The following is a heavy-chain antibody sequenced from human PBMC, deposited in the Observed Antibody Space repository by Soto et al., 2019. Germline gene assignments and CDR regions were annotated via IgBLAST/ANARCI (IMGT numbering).Heavy chain of an antibody. V-gene: IGHV1-46*03. CDR3: ARDWVPGYSQSGAYYYYYYMDV. CDR2: INPSGGST. J-gene: IGHJ6*03. CDR1: GYTFTSYY. Sequence: ASVKVSCKASGYTFTSYYMHWVRQAPGQGLEWMGIINPSGGSTSYAQKFQGRVTMTRDTSTSTVYMELSSLRSEDTAVYYCARDWVPGYSQSGAYYYYYYMDVWGKGTTVTVSS. D-gene: IGHD2-15*01.